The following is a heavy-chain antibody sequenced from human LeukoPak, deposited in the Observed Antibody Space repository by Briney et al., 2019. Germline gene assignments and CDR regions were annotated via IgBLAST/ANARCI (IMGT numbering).Heavy chain of an antibody. V-gene: IGHV4-30-4*02. Sequence: PSETLSLTCTVSGASVSSGYCYWSWIRQPPGKGLEWIGYIYYSGSTYYNPSLKSRVTISVDTSKNQFSLKLSSVTAADTAVYYCARVPSNEIWSWYMDVWGKGTTVTVSS. CDR2: IYYSGST. CDR1: GASVSSGYCY. J-gene: IGHJ6*03. D-gene: IGHD2-8*02. CDR3: ARVPSNEIWSWYMDV.